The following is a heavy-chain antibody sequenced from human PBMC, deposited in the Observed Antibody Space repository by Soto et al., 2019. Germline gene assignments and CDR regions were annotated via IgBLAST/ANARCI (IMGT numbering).Heavy chain of an antibody. CDR2: IIPILGTG. J-gene: IGHJ6*03. Sequence: QVQLVQSGPEVKKSGSSVKVSCKLSGGTFTTDTISLLRRAPGQGLEWMGRIIPILGTGNYVQKFQGRVTITEDKSTNTGYMELSSLTSEDTAVDYCAREDGSYNMGTFPFYCLDVWGNGTTVTVSS. CDR3: AREDGSYNMGTFPFYCLDV. CDR1: GGTFTTDT. V-gene: IGHV1-69*08. D-gene: IGHD3-10*01.